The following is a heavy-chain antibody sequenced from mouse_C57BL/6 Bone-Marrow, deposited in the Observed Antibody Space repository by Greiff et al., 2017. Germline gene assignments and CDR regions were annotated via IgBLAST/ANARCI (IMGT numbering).Heavy chain of an antibody. CDR3: ARHEESPITTRADWYFDV. D-gene: IGHD2-4*01. J-gene: IGHJ1*03. CDR2: FYPGSGSI. Sequence: VQLQQSGAELVKPGASVKLSCKASGYTFTEYTIHWVKQRSGQGLEWIGWFYPGSGSIKYNEKFKDKATLTADKSSSTVYMELSRLTSEDSAVYFCARHEESPITTRADWYFDVWGTGTTVTVSS. V-gene: IGHV1-62-2*01. CDR1: GYTFTEYT.